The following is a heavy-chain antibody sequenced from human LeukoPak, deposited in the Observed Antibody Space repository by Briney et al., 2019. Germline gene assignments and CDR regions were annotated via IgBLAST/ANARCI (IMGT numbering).Heavy chain of an antibody. D-gene: IGHD2-8*01. Sequence: GGSLRLSCAVSGFTFSSYWMNWVGQAAGKGLEWVANIKQDGSEKNYVDSVKGRFTISRDNAKSSLFLQMNDLRAEDTAVYYCAKGGRGNGDVYWGQGTLVTVSS. J-gene: IGHJ4*02. V-gene: IGHV3-7*01. CDR1: GFTFSSYW. CDR2: IKQDGSEK. CDR3: AKGGRGNGDVY.